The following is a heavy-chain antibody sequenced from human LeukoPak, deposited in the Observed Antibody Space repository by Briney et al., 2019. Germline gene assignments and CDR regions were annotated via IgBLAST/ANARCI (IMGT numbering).Heavy chain of an antibody. D-gene: IGHD3-22*01. J-gene: IGHJ4*02. CDR3: ARDGPPYDSSGYYSFDY. CDR1: GFTFSSYG. Sequence: GGSLRLSCAASGFTFSSYGMHWVRQAPGKGLEWVAVIWYDGSNKYYADSVKGRFTISRDNSKNTLYLQMNSLRAEDTAVYYCARDGPPYDSSGYYSFDYWGQGTLVTVSS. CDR2: IWYDGSNK. V-gene: IGHV3-33*01.